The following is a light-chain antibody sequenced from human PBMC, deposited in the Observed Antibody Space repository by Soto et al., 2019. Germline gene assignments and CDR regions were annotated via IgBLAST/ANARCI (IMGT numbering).Light chain of an antibody. CDR2: STN. V-gene: IGLV1-44*01. CDR1: TSNIGGNT. J-gene: IGLJ2*01. CDR3: AAWDDSLNGVV. Sequence: QSALTQPPSASGNPGQRFTISCSGSTSNIGGNTVNWYQQLPGTAPKLLIYSTNQRPSGVPDRFSGSKSGTSASLAISGLLSEDEADYYCAAWDDSLNGVVFGGGSKLTVL.